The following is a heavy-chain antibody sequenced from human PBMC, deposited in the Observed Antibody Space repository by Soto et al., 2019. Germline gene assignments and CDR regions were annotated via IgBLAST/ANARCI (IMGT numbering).Heavy chain of an antibody. CDR2: IDKVGTDS. CDR3: ARGWFGQDV. D-gene: IGHD3-10*01. J-gene: IGHJ6*03. CDR1: DFTFSGRS. V-gene: IGHV3-74*03. Sequence: EVQLVESGGGLVQPGGTLRRSCAATDFTFSGRSVHWVRQAPGKGLVWVSGIDKVGTDSTYADSVKGRFTSSRDNAKNTVYLQMNSLRVEDTAVYYCARGWFGQDVWGKGTTVTVSS.